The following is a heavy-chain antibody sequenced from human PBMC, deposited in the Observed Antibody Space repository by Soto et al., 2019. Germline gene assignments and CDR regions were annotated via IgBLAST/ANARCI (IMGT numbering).Heavy chain of an antibody. CDR1: GFTFSSYG. Sequence: VQLVESGGGVVQPGRSLRLSCAASGFTFSSYGMHWVRQAPGKGLEWVAVIWYDGSNKYYADSVKGRFTISRDNSKNTLYLQMNSLRAEDTAVYYCARDSSSSWNYYYGMDVWGQGTTVTVSS. J-gene: IGHJ6*02. CDR3: ARDSSSSWNYYYGMDV. CDR2: IWYDGSNK. D-gene: IGHD6-13*01. V-gene: IGHV3-33*01.